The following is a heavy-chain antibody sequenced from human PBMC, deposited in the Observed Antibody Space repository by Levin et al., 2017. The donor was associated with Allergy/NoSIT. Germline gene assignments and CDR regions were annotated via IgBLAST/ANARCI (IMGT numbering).Heavy chain of an antibody. Sequence: GESLKISCKASGYTFTSYYIHWVRQAPGQGLEWMAIINPSSGRITYAQKFQGRVTMTRDTSTSIVYMELNSLRSEDTAVYYCARDSTEVAGTGGAFDIWGQGTMVTVSS. CDR3: ARDSTEVAGTGGAFDI. D-gene: IGHD6-19*01. J-gene: IGHJ3*02. CDR2: INPSSGRI. CDR1: GYTFTSYY. V-gene: IGHV1-46*01.